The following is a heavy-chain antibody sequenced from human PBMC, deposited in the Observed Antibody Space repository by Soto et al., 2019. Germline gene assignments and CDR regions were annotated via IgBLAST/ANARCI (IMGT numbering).Heavy chain of an antibody. J-gene: IGHJ6*02. V-gene: IGHV1-18*01. D-gene: IGHD6-13*01. CDR2: ISAYNGNT. CDR1: GYTFTSYG. Sequence: ASVKVSCKASGYTFTSYGISWVRQAPGQGLEWMGWISAYNGNTNYAQKLQGRVTMTTDTSTSTAYMELRSLRSDDTAVYYCARTDSIAAADSYGMDVWGQGTTVTVSS. CDR3: ARTDSIAAADSYGMDV.